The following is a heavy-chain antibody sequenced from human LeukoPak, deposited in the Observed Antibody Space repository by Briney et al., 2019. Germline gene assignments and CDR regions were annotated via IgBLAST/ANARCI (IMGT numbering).Heavy chain of an antibody. Sequence: GGSLRLSCAASGFTFSSYAMSWVRQAPGKGMEWVSTITSSGGSAYYADSVKGRFTISRDNSKNTVYLQLNSLRAEDTALYYCAKRPYCSGTVCYHIDYWGQATLVTVSS. D-gene: IGHD2-15*01. CDR3: AKRPYCSGTVCYHIDY. CDR2: ITSSGGSA. CDR1: GFTFSSYA. J-gene: IGHJ4*02. V-gene: IGHV3-23*01.